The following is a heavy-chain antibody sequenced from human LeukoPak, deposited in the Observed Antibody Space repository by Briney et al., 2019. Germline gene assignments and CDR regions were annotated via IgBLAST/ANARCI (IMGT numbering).Heavy chain of an antibody. CDR1: GFSFSTYT. V-gene: IGHV3-23*01. Sequence: GALRLSCAASGFSFSTYTINWVRQAPGKGLEWVSFISGTTITSIYYADSVKGRFTISRDKSKNTLYLQMNSLRAEDTAVYYXAKETGYSGYDYGDYWGQGTLVTVSS. CDR2: ISGTTITSI. CDR3: AKETGYSGYDYGDY. J-gene: IGHJ4*02. D-gene: IGHD5-12*01.